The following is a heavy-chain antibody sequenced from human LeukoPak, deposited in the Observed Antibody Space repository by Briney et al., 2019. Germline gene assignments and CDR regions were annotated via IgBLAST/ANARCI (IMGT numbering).Heavy chain of an antibody. D-gene: IGHD4-23*01. V-gene: IGHV3-74*01. J-gene: IGHJ6*02. Sequence: GGSLRLSCAASGFTFSSYWMNWVRQAPGKGLVWVSRIASDGSSTTYADSVKGRFSISRDNAKNTLYLQMNSLRVEDTAVYYCARDRYYGGNFYYYYGMDVWGQGTTVTVSS. CDR2: IASDGSST. CDR3: ARDRYYGGNFYYYYGMDV. CDR1: GFTFSSYW.